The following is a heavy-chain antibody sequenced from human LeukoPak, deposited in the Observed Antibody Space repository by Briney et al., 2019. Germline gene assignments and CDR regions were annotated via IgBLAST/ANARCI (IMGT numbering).Heavy chain of an antibody. CDR1: GFTFSSYW. J-gene: IGHJ4*02. Sequence: GGSLRLSCAASGFTFSSYWMSWVRQAPGMGLQWVANIKQDGSVKTYVDSVKGRFTISRDNAKNSLYLQMNSLRGEDTAVYYCATFLGATFFDHWGQGNLVSVSS. CDR3: ATFLGATFFDH. CDR2: IKQDGSVK. V-gene: IGHV3-7*01. D-gene: IGHD1-26*01.